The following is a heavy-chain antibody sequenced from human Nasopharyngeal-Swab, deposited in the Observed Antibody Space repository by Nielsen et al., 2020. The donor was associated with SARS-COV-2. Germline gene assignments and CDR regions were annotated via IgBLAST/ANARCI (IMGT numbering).Heavy chain of an antibody. CDR3: ARGDGYNYPFDY. CDR1: GFTFSSYA. V-gene: IGHV3-30-3*01. Sequence: GESLKISYAASGFTFSSYAMHWVRQAPGKGLEWVAVISYDGSNKYYADSVKGRFTISRDNSKNTLYLQMNSLRAEDTAVYYCARGDGYNYPFDYWGQGTLVTVSS. D-gene: IGHD5-24*01. CDR2: ISYDGSNK. J-gene: IGHJ4*02.